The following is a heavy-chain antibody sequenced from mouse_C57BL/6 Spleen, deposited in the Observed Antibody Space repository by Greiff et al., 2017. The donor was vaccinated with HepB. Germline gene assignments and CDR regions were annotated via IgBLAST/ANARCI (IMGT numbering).Heavy chain of an antibody. CDR1: GYAFSSSW. D-gene: IGHD1-1*01. CDR2: IYPGDGDT. J-gene: IGHJ4*01. CDR3: ALGIPYYGSSYDAMDY. V-gene: IGHV1-82*01. Sequence: QVQLQQSGPELVKPGASVKISCKASGYAFSSSWMNWVKQRPGKGLEWIGRIYPGDGDTNYNGKFKGKATLTADKSSSTAYMQLSSLTSEDSAVYCCALGIPYYGSSYDAMDYWGQGTSVTVSS.